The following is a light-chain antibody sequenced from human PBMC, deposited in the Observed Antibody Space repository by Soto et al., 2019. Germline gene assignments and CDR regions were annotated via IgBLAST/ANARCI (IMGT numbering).Light chain of an antibody. CDR2: DVS. CDR1: SSDVGGYNY. J-gene: IGLJ2*01. V-gene: IGLV2-14*01. CDR3: SSYTSSSTRV. Sequence: QSALTQPASVSGSPGQSITISCTGTSSDVGGYNYVSWYQQHPGKAPKLIIYDVSNRPSGVSNRFSGSKSGNKASLTISGLQAEDEADYYCSSYTSSSTRVFGGGTKLTVL.